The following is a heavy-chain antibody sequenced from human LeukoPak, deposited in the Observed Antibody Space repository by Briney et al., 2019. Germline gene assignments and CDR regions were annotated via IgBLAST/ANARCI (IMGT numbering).Heavy chain of an antibody. CDR1: GYTFTSYG. CDR2: ISAYDGNI. J-gene: IGHJ4*02. CDR3: ARMGDYHLVSFFDY. D-gene: IGHD4/OR15-4a*01. Sequence: ASVKVSCKSSGYTFTSYGFSGVRQAPGQGLEWMGWISAYDGNIKYAEKFQGRVTMTTDTSTSTVYMELRSLRSDDTAVYYCARMGDYHLVSFFDYWGQGTLVTVSS. V-gene: IGHV1-18*01.